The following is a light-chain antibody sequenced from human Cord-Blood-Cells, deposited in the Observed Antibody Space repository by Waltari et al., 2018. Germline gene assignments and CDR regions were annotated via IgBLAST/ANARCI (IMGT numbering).Light chain of an antibody. CDR1: SPNLGSIY. Sequence: QSVLTQPPSPSGTPGQRCTIPCSGRSPNLGSIYAHWYQQLPGTAPKLLIYRNNQRPSGVPDRFSGSKSGTSASLAISGLRSEDEADYYCAAWDDSLSGPVFGGGTKLTVL. V-gene: IGLV1-47*01. CDR2: RNN. CDR3: AAWDDSLSGPV. J-gene: IGLJ3*02.